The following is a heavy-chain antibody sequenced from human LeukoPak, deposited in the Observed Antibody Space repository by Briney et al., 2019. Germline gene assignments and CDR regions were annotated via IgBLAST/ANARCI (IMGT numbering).Heavy chain of an antibody. D-gene: IGHD2-2*01. Sequence: SETLSLTCAVYGGSFSGYYWSWIRQPPGKGLEWIGEINHSGSTNYNPSLKSRVTISVDTSKNQFSLKLSSVTAADTAVYYCAKGSTSCCYYYMDVWGKGTTVTVSS. CDR1: GGSFSGYY. J-gene: IGHJ6*03. CDR2: INHSGST. V-gene: IGHV4-34*01. CDR3: AKGSTSCCYYYMDV.